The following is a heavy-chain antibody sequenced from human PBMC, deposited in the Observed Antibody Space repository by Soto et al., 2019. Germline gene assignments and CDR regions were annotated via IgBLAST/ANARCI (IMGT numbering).Heavy chain of an antibody. J-gene: IGHJ4*01. V-gene: IGHV1-2*02. CDR1: GYSFTGYY. CDR2: INPNSGDT. Sequence: SSVKVSCKASGYSFTGYYIHWVRQAPGQGLEWMGWINPNSGDTNYAQKFQGRVTMTRDTSFSTAYMELSSLRSDDTAVYYCATRYSYDHFWGHGTRVTVSS. D-gene: IGHD5-18*01. CDR3: ATRYSYDHF.